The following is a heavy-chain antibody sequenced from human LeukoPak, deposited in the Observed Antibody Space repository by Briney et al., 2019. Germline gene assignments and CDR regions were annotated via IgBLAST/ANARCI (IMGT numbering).Heavy chain of an antibody. CDR1: GFIFSSYA. D-gene: IGHD5-24*01. Sequence: GVSLRLSCVASGFIFSSYAMNWVRQAPGKGLEYVSGISSIGGGTYYANSVKGRFTISRDNSKNTLYLQMGSLRVEDMALYYCATSRDAEMATLDYWAREPWSPSPQ. J-gene: IGHJ4*02. CDR3: ATSRDAEMATLDY. CDR2: ISSIGGGT. V-gene: IGHV3-64*01.